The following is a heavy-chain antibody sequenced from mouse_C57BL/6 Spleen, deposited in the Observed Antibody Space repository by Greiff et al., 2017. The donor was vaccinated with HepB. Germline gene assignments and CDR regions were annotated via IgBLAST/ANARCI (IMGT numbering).Heavy chain of an antibody. CDR1: GFTFSDYY. CDR3: ARHYGNPGYWYFDV. D-gene: IGHD2-1*01. V-gene: IGHV5-12*01. J-gene: IGHJ1*03. CDR2: ISNGGGST. Sequence: EVNVVESGGGLVQPGGSLKLSCAASGFTFSDYYMYWVRQTPEKRLEWVAYISNGGGSTYYPDTVKGRFTISRDNAKNTLYLQMSRLKSEDTAMYYCARHYGNPGYWYFDVWGTGTTVTVSS.